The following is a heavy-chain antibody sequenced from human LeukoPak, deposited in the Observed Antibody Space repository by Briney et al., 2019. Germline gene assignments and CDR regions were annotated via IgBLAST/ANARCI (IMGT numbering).Heavy chain of an antibody. V-gene: IGHV3-21*01. CDR3: ARGNGGGDY. D-gene: IGHD3-16*01. Sequence: WGSLRLSCAGSGFTLSSYSMNWVRQAPGKGLEWVSSISSSSSYIDYADSVKGRFTISIDNAKNSLYLQMNSLRAEDTAVYYCARGNGGGDYWGQGTLVTASA. J-gene: IGHJ4*02. CDR2: ISSSSSYI. CDR1: GFTLSSYS.